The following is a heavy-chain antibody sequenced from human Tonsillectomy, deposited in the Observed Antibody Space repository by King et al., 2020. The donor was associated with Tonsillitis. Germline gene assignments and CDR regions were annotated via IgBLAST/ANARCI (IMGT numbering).Heavy chain of an antibody. CDR3: ARDSPLFTMVRGATA. CDR2: ISSSSSSI. Sequence: VQLVESGGGLVQPGGSLRLSCAASGFTFSSYSMTWVRQAPGKGLEWVSYISSSSSSIYYADSVKGRFTISRDNAKNSLYLQMNSLRDEDTAVYYCARDSPLFTMVRGATAWGQGTLVTVSS. CDR1: GFTFSSYS. D-gene: IGHD3-10*01. V-gene: IGHV3-48*02. J-gene: IGHJ5*02.